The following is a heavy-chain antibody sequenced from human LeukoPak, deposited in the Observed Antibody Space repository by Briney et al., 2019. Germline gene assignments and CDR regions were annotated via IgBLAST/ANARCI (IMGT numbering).Heavy chain of an antibody. D-gene: IGHD3-10*01. Sequence: PGESLKISCKGSGYSFTSYWISWVRQMPGKGLEWMGRIDPSDSYTNYSPSFQGHVTISADKSISTAYLQWSSLKASDTAVYYCARRSYYYGSGSLNFDYWGQGTLVTVSS. CDR3: ARRSYYYGSGSLNFDY. CDR2: IDPSDSYT. J-gene: IGHJ4*02. CDR1: GYSFTSYW. V-gene: IGHV5-10-1*01.